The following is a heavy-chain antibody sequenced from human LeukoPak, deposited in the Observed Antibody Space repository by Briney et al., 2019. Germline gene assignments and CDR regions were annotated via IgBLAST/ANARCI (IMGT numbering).Heavy chain of an antibody. CDR3: ARGRTGAAALDF. Sequence: SETLSLTCAVYGGSFSGHYWTWIRQAPGKGLEGIGDSTHSGSTNYNPSLKSRVTISVDTSKNQFSLKLTSMTAADTAVYHCARGRTGAAALDFWGPGTLVTVSS. V-gene: IGHV4-34*01. CDR2: STHSGST. D-gene: IGHD2-2*01. CDR1: GGSFSGHY. J-gene: IGHJ4*02.